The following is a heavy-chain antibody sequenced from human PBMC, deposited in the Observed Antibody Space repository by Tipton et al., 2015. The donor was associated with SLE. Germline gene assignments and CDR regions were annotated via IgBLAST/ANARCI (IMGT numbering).Heavy chain of an antibody. CDR2: IRYDGSNK. CDR1: GFTFSSYA. CDR3: AKGPKWELLHYYGMDV. J-gene: IGHJ6*02. Sequence: SLRLSCAASGFTFSSYAMHWVRQAPGKGLEWVAFIRYDGSNKYYADSVKGRFTISRDNSKNTLYLQMNSLRAEDTAVYYCAKGPKWELLHYYGMDVWGQGTTVTVSS. V-gene: IGHV3-30*02. D-gene: IGHD1-26*01.